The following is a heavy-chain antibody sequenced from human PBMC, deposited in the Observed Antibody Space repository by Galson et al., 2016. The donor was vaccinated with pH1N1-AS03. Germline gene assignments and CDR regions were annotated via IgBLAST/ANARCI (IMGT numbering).Heavy chain of an antibody. D-gene: IGHD3-10*01. CDR2: IGTYT. CDR3: SRSGSGSFYEGDF. Sequence: SVKVSCKASGYTFTNYGISWVRQAPGQGLEYMGWIGTYTIYAQKLQGRVTMTTDTSPSTAYMELRSLRSDDTAVYYCSRSGSGSFYEGDFWGQGTLVSVSS. J-gene: IGHJ4*02. CDR1: GYTFTNYG. V-gene: IGHV1-18*01.